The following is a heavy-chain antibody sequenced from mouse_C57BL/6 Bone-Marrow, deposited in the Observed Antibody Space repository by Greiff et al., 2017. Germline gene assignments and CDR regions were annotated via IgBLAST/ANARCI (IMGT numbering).Heavy chain of an antibody. V-gene: IGHV5-17*01. Sequence: EVKVEESGGGLVKPGGSLKLSCAASGFTFSDYGMHWVRQAPEKGLAWVAYISSGSSTIYYADTVKGRFTISRDNAKNTLFLQMTSLRSEDTAMYYCARGGFAYWGQGTLVTVSA. J-gene: IGHJ3*01. CDR1: GFTFSDYG. CDR3: ARGGFAY. CDR2: ISSGSSTI.